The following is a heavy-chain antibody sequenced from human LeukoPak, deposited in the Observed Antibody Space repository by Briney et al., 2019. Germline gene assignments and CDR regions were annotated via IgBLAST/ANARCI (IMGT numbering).Heavy chain of an antibody. CDR3: ARVKGISIAAQNY. CDR1: GYTFTGYY. CDR2: INPNSGGT. V-gene: IGHV1-2*02. J-gene: IGHJ4*02. D-gene: IGHD6-6*01. Sequence: GASVKVSCKASGYTFTGYYMHWVRQAPGQGLERMGWINPNSGGTNYAQKFQGRVTMTRDTSISTAYMELSRLRSDDTAVYYCARVKGISIAAQNYWGQGTLVTVSS.